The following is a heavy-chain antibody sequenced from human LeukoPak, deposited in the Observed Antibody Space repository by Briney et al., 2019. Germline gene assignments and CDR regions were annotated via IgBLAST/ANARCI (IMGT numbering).Heavy chain of an antibody. CDR3: AREMGYSGYDYYYYYMDV. V-gene: IGHV3-30*04. D-gene: IGHD5-12*01. J-gene: IGHJ6*03. Sequence: GGSLRLSCAASGFTFANYVTHWVRQAPGKGLEWVAVTSPDEGLKFYGDSVKGRFTISRDNAKNSLYLQMNSLRAEDTAVYYCAREMGYSGYDYYYYYMDVWGKGTTVTVSS. CDR1: GFTFANYV. CDR2: TSPDEGLK.